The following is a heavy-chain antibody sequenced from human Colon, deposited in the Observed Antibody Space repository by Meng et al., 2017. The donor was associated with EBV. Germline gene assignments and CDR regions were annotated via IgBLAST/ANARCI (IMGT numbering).Heavy chain of an antibody. D-gene: IGHD3-3*01. CDR1: GGSFSNSY. CDR2: INESGST. V-gene: IGHV4-34*01. Sequence: QVQLKQGGAGLLKPSETLSITCAAYGGSFSNSYWSWIRQPPGKRLEWIGEINESGSTKYNPSLKSRVTILMDTSKNQFSLRLSSVTAADTAVYYCRNAFCSAEAGCSDQWGQGTLVTVSS. J-gene: IGHJ4*02. CDR3: RNAFCSAEAGCSDQ.